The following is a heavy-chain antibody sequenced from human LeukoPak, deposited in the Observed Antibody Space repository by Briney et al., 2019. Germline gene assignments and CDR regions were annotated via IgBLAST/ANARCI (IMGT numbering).Heavy chain of an antibody. D-gene: IGHD6-13*01. CDR2: ISSTSSYI. CDR1: GFSFSSYS. Sequence: PGGSLRLSCAASGFSFSSYSMNWVRQAPGKGLEWVSSISSTSSYIYSADSLKARFTISGDNAKNSLYLQMSSLRAEDTALYYCGRGKGVPAAGPSQREQDHCFDYWGQGTLVTVSS. V-gene: IGHV3-21*01. CDR3: GRGKGVPAAGPSQREQDHCFDY. J-gene: IGHJ4*02.